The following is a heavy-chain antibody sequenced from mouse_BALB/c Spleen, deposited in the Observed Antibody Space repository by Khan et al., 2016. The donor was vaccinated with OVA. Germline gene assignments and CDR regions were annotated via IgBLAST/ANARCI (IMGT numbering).Heavy chain of an antibody. Sequence: EVQLQQSGPELVKPGASVKVSCKASGYSFTDFNMFWVKQSHGKSLEWIGYIDPYSGGNIYNQRFKGKASLTVDKSSRTAIMHHKRLTSEDSAFYYCSLIYYFCSGFVYWCQGTTVTVSS. CDR3: SLIYYFCSGFVY. CDR1: GYSFTDFN. D-gene: IGHD1-1*01. V-gene: IGHV1S135*01. CDR2: IDPYSGGN. J-gene: IGHJ2*01.